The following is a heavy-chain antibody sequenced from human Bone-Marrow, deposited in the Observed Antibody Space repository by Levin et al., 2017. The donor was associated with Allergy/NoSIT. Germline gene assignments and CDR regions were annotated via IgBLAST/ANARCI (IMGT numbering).Heavy chain of an antibody. Sequence: PGGSLRLSCAASGFTFSSYAMSWVRQAPGKGLEWVSAISGSGGSTYYADSVKGRFTISRDNSKNTLYLQMNSLRAEDTAVYYCAKAFSWWLRGGYYFDYWGQGTLVTVSS. D-gene: IGHD5-12*01. CDR1: GFTFSSYA. J-gene: IGHJ4*02. CDR3: AKAFSWWLRGGYYFDY. CDR2: ISGSGGST. V-gene: IGHV3-23*01.